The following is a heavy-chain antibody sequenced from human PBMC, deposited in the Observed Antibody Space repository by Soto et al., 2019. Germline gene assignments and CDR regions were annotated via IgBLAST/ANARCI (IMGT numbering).Heavy chain of an antibody. Sequence: ASVKVSCKASGYTFTSYGISWVRQAPGQGLEWMGWISGYNGDTNYAQKLQGRVTMTTDTSTSTAYMELRSLRSDDTAVYYCARAGGITIFGVVILGFDYWGQGTLVTVSS. CDR1: GYTFTSYG. V-gene: IGHV1-18*01. CDR2: ISGYNGDT. J-gene: IGHJ4*02. CDR3: ARAGGITIFGVVILGFDY. D-gene: IGHD3-3*01.